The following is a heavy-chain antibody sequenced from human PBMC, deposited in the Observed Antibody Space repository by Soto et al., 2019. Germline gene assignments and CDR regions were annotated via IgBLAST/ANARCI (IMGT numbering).Heavy chain of an antibody. Sequence: QITLKESGPTLVKPTQTLALTCTFSGFTLNTSGVGVAWIHQPPGEALEWLALIYWDDDKRYRPSLESRLTITKDTSKNQVVLTMTNMDSVDTATYYCAYLPCSGGSCYWFSFSGMDVWGQGTTVTVSS. J-gene: IGHJ6*02. CDR1: GFTLNTSGVG. V-gene: IGHV2-5*02. CDR2: IYWDDDK. D-gene: IGHD2-15*01. CDR3: AYLPCSGGSCYWFSFSGMDV.